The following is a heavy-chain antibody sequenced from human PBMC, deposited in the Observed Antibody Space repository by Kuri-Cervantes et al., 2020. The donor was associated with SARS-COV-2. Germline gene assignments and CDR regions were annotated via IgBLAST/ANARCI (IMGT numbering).Heavy chain of an antibody. CDR2: IKEDGNEK. J-gene: IGHJ6*04. CDR1: GFTFSTNW. Sequence: GESLKISCEASGFTFSTNWMSWVRQAPGKGLEWVACIKEDGNEKYYVDSVKGRFTISRDNTKNSLYLQMTSLRAEDTALYYCVRGFRVFDVWGKGTTVTVSS. D-gene: IGHD3-10*01. CDR3: VRGFRVFDV. V-gene: IGHV3-7*01.